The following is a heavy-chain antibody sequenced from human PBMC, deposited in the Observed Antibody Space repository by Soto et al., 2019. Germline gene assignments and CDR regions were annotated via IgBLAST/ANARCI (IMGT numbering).Heavy chain of an antibody. J-gene: IGHJ5*02. Sequence: QVQLVQSGAEVKKPGASVKVSCKASGYTFTSYGISWVRQSPGQWLEWMGWISAYNGNTNYAQKLQGRFTITTDTATSTAYIELRGLRSDDTAVYYCARVWFGESTHANNWFDPWGQGTLVTVSS. V-gene: IGHV1-18*01. CDR3: ARVWFGESTHANNWFDP. CDR2: ISAYNGNT. CDR1: GYTFTSYG. D-gene: IGHD3-10*01.